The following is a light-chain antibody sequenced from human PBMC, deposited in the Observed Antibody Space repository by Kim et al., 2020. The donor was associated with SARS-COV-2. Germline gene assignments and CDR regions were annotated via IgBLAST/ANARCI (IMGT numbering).Light chain of an antibody. CDR3: QQHEDLFT. CDR1: QDIRKY. CDR2: DVS. J-gene: IGKJ3*01. V-gene: IGKV1-33*01. Sequence: DIQMTQSPSSLSASVGDRVTITCQASQDIRKYLNWYQHKPGKAPKLLIYDVSNLETGVPSRFSGSGSGRDFTFTISGLQPEDFATYCCQQHEDLFTFGPGTKVDIK.